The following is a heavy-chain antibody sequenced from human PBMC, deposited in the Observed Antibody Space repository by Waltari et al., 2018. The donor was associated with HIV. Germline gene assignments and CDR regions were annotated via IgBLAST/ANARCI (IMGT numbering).Heavy chain of an antibody. D-gene: IGHD3-22*01. CDR3: ARGGITYYYDSSGSQWAEIFDY. Sequence: QLQLQESGPGLVKPSETLSLTCTVSGGSISSSSYYWGWIRQPPGKGLEWIGSIYYSGSTYYNPSRKSRVTISVDTSKNQFSLKLSSVTAADTAVYYCARGGITYYYDSSGSQWAEIFDYWGQGTLVTVSS. CDR2: IYYSGST. V-gene: IGHV4-39*07. CDR1: GGSISSSSYY. J-gene: IGHJ4*02.